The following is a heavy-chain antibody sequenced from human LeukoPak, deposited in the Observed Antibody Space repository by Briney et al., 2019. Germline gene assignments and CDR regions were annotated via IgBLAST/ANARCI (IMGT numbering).Heavy chain of an antibody. J-gene: IGHJ4*02. CDR3: AKGYCSGGSCYRYSYFDY. V-gene: IGHV3-9*01. CDR2: ISWNSGSI. CDR1: GFTFDDYA. Sequence: PGRSLRLSCAASGFTFDDYAMHWVRQAPGKGLEWVSGISWNSGSIGYADSVKGRFTISRDNAKNSLYLQMNSLRAEDTALYYCAKGYCSGGSCYRYSYFDYWGQGTLVTVSS. D-gene: IGHD2-15*01.